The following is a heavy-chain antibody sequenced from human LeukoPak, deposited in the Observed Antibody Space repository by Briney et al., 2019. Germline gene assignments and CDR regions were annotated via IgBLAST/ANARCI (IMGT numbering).Heavy chain of an antibody. CDR1: GGSISSGSYY. CDR2: IYTSGSI. CDR3: ARPRTYSGYAVFDY. Sequence: KSSETLSLTCTVSGGSISSGSYYWRWLRQPAGKGLEWIARIYTSGSINYNPSLKSRVTISVDTSKNQSSLKLSSVTAADTAVYYCARPRTYSGYAVFDYWGQGTLVTVSS. V-gene: IGHV4-61*02. D-gene: IGHD5-12*01. J-gene: IGHJ4*02.